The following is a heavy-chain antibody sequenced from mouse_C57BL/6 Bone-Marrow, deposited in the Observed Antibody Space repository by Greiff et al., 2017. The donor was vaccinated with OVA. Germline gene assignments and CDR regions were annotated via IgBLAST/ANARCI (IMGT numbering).Heavy chain of an antibody. CDR1: GFTFSSYA. CDR2: ISDGGSYT. V-gene: IGHV5-4*01. CDR3: AKGTTVVAGFAY. J-gene: IGHJ3*01. Sequence: EVQGVESGGGLVKPGGSLKLSCAASGFTFSSYAMSWVRQTPEKRLEWVATISDGGSYTYYPDNVKGRFTISRDNAKNNLYLQMSHLKSEDTAMYYCAKGTTVVAGFAYWGQGTLVTVSA. D-gene: IGHD1-1*01.